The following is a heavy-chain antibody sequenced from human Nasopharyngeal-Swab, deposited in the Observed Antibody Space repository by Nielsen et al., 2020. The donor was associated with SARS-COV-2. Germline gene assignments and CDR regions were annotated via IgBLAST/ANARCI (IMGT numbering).Heavy chain of an antibody. CDR3: AKSKGYTSSWNDY. V-gene: IGHV3-23*01. Sequence: WIRQPPGKGLEWVSVISGSGGSTYYADSVKGRFTTSRDNSKTTVHLQMDRLRVEDTAVYFCAKSKGYTSSWNDYWSQGTLVTVSS. J-gene: IGHJ4*02. D-gene: IGHD6-13*01. CDR2: ISGSGGST.